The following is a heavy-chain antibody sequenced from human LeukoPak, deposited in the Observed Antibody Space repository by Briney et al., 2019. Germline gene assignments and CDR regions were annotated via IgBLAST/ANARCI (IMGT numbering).Heavy chain of an antibody. J-gene: IGHJ3*02. V-gene: IGHV4-39*07. Sequence: SETLSLTCTVSGGSISSSGYYWGWIRQPPGKGLEWIGEINHSGNTNYNPSLKSRVTISVDTSKNQFSLRLSSVTAADTAVYYCARGLAFGVAAAFDIWGQGTMVTVSS. CDR2: INHSGNT. D-gene: IGHD3-3*01. CDR1: GGSISSSGYY. CDR3: ARGLAFGVAAAFDI.